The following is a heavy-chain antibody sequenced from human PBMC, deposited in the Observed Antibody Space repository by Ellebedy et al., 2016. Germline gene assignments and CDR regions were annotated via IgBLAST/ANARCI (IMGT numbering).Heavy chain of an antibody. Sequence: GGSLRLSCAASGFTFSSYGMHWVRQAPGKGLEWVAVIPYDGSNKYYADSVKGRFTISRDNSKNTLYLQMNSLRAEDTDVYYCANDRACGGDCYIFDYWGQGTLVTVSS. J-gene: IGHJ4*02. CDR1: GFTFSSYG. CDR3: ANDRACGGDCYIFDY. D-gene: IGHD2-21*02. V-gene: IGHV3-30*18. CDR2: IPYDGSNK.